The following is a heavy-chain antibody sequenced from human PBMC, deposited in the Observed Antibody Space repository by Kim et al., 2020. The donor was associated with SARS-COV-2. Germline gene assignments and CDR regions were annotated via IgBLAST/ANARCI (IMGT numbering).Heavy chain of an antibody. D-gene: IGHD5-12*01. CDR2: INPSGTT. CDR3: ARDPSGYDDAFDI. J-gene: IGHJ3*02. CDR1: GFSLSSYY. Sequence: ASVKVSCKASGFSLSSYYIHWVRQAPGQGLEWMGIINPSGTTSFPQKFQGRVTMTRDTSTSTVYMELSSLRSEDTALYYCARDPSGYDDAFDIWGQGTMV. V-gene: IGHV1-46*03.